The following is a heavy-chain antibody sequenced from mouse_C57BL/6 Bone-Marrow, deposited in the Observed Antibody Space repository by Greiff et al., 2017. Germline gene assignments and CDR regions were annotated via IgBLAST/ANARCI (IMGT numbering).Heavy chain of an antibody. CDR2: IYPTSGRT. CDR3: ARSCPLGRSVDY. J-gene: IGHJ2*01. V-gene: IGHV1-55*01. Sequence: QVQLQQPGAELVKPGASVKMSCKASGYTFTSYWITWVKQRPGQGLEWIGTIYPTSGRTNYNAKFKSKAILTVDTSSNTAYMQLSSLSSEDFAFFYGARSCPLGRSVDYWGQGTTLTVSS. D-gene: IGHD4-1*01. CDR1: GYTFTSYW.